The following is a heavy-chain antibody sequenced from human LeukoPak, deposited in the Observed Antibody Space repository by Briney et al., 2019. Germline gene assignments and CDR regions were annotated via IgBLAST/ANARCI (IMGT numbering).Heavy chain of an antibody. Sequence: GGSLRLSCEASGFTFDDSDMSWVRQTPGKGLEWVSGINWNGDITGYTDSVKYADSVKGRFTISRDNAKNSLYLQMNSLRAEDTALYYCARIYSSGWYPNRYFDLWGRGTLVTVSS. V-gene: IGHV3-20*04. CDR1: GFTFDDSD. J-gene: IGHJ2*01. CDR3: ARIYSSGWYPNRYFDL. D-gene: IGHD6-19*01. CDR2: INWNGDIT.